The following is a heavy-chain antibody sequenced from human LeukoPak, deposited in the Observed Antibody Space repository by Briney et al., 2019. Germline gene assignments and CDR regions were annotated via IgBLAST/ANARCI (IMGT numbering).Heavy chain of an antibody. CDR3: ARVTGYSSGWYGVYYYYGMDV. D-gene: IGHD6-19*01. CDR2: IYYSGST. CDR1: GGSISSYY. V-gene: IGHV4-59*01. Sequence: SETLSLTCTVSGGSISSYYWSWIRQPPGKGLEWIGYIYYSGSTNYNPSLKSRVTISVDTSKNQFSLRLSSVTAADTAVYYCARVTGYSSGWYGVYYYYGMDVWGQGTTVTVSS. J-gene: IGHJ6*02.